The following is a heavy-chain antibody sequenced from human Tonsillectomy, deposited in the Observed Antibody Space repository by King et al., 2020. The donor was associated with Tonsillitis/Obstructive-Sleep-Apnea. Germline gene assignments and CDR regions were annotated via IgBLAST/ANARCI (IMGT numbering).Heavy chain of an antibody. D-gene: IGHD3-10*01. Sequence: QLVQSGAEVKKPGESLKISCKASGYSFTRHWIGWVRQMPGKGLEWMGIIYPGDSDTRYSPSFQGQVTISADKSISTTYLQWGSLRASDTAIYYCARHSYYGEAFDIWGQGTMVTVAP. J-gene: IGHJ3*02. CDR1: GYSFTRHW. CDR2: IYPGDSDT. CDR3: ARHSYYGEAFDI. V-gene: IGHV5-51*01.